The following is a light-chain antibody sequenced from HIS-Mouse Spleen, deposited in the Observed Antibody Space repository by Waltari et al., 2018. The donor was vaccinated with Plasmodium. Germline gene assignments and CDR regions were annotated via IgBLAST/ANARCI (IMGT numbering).Light chain of an antibody. CDR2: GAS. J-gene: IGKJ4*01. V-gene: IGKV3-20*01. Sequence: EIVFTQSPGTLSFSPGERATLSCRASQSVSSSYLAWYQQKPGQAPRLLIYGASSRATGIPDRFSGSGSGTDFTRTISRLEPEEFAVYYCQQYGSSPLTFGGGTKVEIK. CDR3: QQYGSSPLT. CDR1: QSVSSSY.